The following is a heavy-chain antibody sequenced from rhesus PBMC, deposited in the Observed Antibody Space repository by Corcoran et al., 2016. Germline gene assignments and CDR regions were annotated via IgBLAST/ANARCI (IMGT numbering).Heavy chain of an antibody. CDR3: AKMYCSVFCCFDV. J-gene: IGHJ5-1*01. Sequence: EVQLVETGGGLVQPGGSLNLSCAASGFTFSSYGMSWVRQAPGKGLEWVSAINSGGGSTYYAYSVKGRSTTSRNNSKNTLSLQMNSLRAEDTAVYYCAKMYCSVFCCFDVWGPGVLVTVSS. CDR2: INSGGGST. D-gene: IGHD2-21*01. V-gene: IGHV3S5*01. CDR1: GFTFSSYG.